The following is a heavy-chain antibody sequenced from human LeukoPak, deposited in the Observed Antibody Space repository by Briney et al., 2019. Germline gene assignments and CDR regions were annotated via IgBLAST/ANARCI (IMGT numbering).Heavy chain of an antibody. D-gene: IGHD4-23*01. J-gene: IGHJ4*02. Sequence: PGTSLRLSCEASGFSFSSSTLHWVRQAPGKGLQWVAFISDDGLHKYYTDSVKGRFTISRDNSKNTLYLQMNSLRAEDTAVYYCANQELPPYGGNSFIPKFPFDYWGQGTLVTVSS. CDR1: GFSFSSST. V-gene: IGHV3-30*04. CDR3: ANQELPPYGGNSFIPKFPFDY. CDR2: ISDDGLHK.